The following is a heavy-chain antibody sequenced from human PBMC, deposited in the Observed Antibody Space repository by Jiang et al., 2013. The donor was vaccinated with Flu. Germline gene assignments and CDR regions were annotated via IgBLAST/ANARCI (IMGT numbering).Heavy chain of an antibody. D-gene: IGHD6-13*01. J-gene: IGHJ6*02. CDR2: IYYSGST. V-gene: IGHV4-39*01. CDR1: GGSISSGGYY. Sequence: GLVKPSQTLSLTCTVSGGSISSGGYYWGWIRQPPGKGLEWIGSIYYSGSTYYNPSLKSRVTISVDTSKNQFSLKLSSVTAADTAVYYCARLTTNGSSWYYHYYYGMDVWGQGTTVTVSS. CDR3: ARLTTNGSSWYYHYYYGMDV.